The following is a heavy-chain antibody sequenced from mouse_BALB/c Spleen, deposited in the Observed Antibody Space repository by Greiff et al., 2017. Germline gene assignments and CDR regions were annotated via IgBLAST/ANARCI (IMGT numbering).Heavy chain of an antibody. Sequence: QVQLQQSGAELMKPGASVKISCKATGYTFSSYWLEWVKQRPGHGLEWIGEILPGSGSTNYNEKFKGKATFTADTSSNTAYMQLSSLTSEDSAVYYCARSRARGYFDVWGAGTTVTVSS. CDR2: ILPGSGST. V-gene: IGHV1-9*01. J-gene: IGHJ1*01. CDR1: GYTFSSYW. CDR3: ARSRARGYFDV.